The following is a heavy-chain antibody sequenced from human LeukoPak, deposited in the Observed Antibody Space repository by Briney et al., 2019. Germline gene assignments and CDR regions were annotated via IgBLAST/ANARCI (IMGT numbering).Heavy chain of an antibody. J-gene: IGHJ4*02. CDR2: IRGNGDTT. CDR1: GFTFSNYG. D-gene: IGHD3-22*01. CDR3: AKANGYYSD. Sequence: GGSLRLSCAASGFTFSNYGMNWVRQAPGRGLEWVAGIRGNGDTTHYADSVKGRFTISRDNSKNTLSLQLSSLRAEDTAVYYCAKANGYYSDWGQGTLVTVSS. V-gene: IGHV3-23*01.